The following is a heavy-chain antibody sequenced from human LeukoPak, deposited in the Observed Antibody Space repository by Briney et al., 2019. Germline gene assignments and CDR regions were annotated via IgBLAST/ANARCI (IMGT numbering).Heavy chain of an antibody. CDR1: GGSISSGDYY. CDR2: IYYSGST. V-gene: IGHV4-30-4*01. D-gene: IGHD3-10*01. CDR3: ARAPMVRGVIIGWFDP. Sequence: PSQTLSFTCTVSGGSISSGDYYWSWIRQPPGKGLEWIGYIYYSGSTYYNPSLKSRVTISVDTSKNQFSLKLSSVTAADTAVYYCARAPMVRGVIIGWFDPWGQGTLVTVSS. J-gene: IGHJ5*02.